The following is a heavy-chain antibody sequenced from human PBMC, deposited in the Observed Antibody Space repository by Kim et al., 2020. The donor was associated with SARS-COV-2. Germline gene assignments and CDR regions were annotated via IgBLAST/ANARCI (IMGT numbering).Heavy chain of an antibody. Sequence: SETLPLTCTVSGGPVSSGSYYWSWIRQPPGKGLEWIGYIYYSGSTNYNPSLKSRVTISVDTSKNQFSLKLSSVTAADTAVYYCAREILWGMDVWGQGTTVTVSS. CDR1: GGPVSSGSYY. V-gene: IGHV4-61*01. J-gene: IGHJ6*02. CDR3: AREILWGMDV. CDR2: IYYSGST. D-gene: IGHD3-10*01.